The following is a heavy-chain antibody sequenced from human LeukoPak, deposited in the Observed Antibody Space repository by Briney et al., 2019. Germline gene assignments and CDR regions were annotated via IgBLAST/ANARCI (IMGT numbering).Heavy chain of an antibody. D-gene: IGHD1-26*01. Sequence: SETLSLTCTVSGGSISRNNYYWSWIRQPPGKGLEWIGYIHYNGNTNYNPSLKSRVTISVDTSKNQLSLKLTSVTAADTAVYYCARATRGSFYACDYWGQGTLVTVSS. CDR1: GGSISRNNYY. J-gene: IGHJ4*02. CDR2: IHYNGNT. V-gene: IGHV4-61*01. CDR3: ARATRGSFYACDY.